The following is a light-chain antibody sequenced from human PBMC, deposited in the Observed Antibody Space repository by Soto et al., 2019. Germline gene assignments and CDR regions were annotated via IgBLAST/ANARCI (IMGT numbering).Light chain of an antibody. V-gene: IGKV1-39*01. CDR3: QQSYSTPQYT. J-gene: IGKJ2*01. Sequence: DIQMTQSPSSLSASVGDRVTITCRASQSISSYLNWYQQKPGKAPKLLIYAASSLQSGVPSRFSGSGSGTDFNLTISSLQPEDFATYYCQQSYSTPQYTFGQGTQREIK. CDR1: QSISSY. CDR2: AAS.